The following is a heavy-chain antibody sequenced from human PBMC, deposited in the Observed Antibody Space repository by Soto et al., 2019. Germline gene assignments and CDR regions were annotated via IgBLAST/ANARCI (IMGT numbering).Heavy chain of an antibody. CDR1: GFTFSSRS. CDR2: ISGSSRNI. Sequence: ESGGGSVQAGESLTPSFAASGFTFSSRSMNWVRQAPGKGLEWVAYISGSSRNIYYADSVKGRFTISRDNAKNSLYVQMNGLRDEDTAVYYCARGELDRTIDYWGQGTLVTVSS. CDR3: ARGELDRTIDY. V-gene: IGHV3-48*02. D-gene: IGHD1-1*01. J-gene: IGHJ4*02.